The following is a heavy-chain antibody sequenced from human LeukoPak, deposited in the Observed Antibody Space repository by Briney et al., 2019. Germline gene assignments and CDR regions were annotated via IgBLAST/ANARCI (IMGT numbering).Heavy chain of an antibody. V-gene: IGHV3-48*03. J-gene: IGHJ1*01. CDR3: ARAGYSMDTEYSQH. D-gene: IGHD5-18*01. CDR1: GFTFGSYE. Sequence: GGSLRLSCVGSGFTFGSYEMNWGRQAPGKGLEWVSYISTSGDTRYYADSVKGRFPISRDNAKSSLYLQMNSLRAEDTAVYYCARAGYSMDTEYSQHWGEGTLVTVSS. CDR2: ISTSGDTR.